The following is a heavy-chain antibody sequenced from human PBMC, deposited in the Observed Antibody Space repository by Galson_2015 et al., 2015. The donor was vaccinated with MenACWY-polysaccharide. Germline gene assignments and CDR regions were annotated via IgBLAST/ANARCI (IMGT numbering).Heavy chain of an antibody. Sequence: RLSCTASGFTFSNYAMSWVRQAPGKGLEWVSGISGSGGSTYYADSVKGWFTISRDNSKNTLYVQMNSLRAEDTAVYYCAKDQDLKGYCTSTSCKGAEYWGQGTLVTVYS. CDR1: GFTFSNYA. V-gene: IGHV3-23*01. CDR3: AKDQDLKGYCTSTSCKGAEY. CDR2: ISGSGGST. J-gene: IGHJ4*02. D-gene: IGHD2-2*01.